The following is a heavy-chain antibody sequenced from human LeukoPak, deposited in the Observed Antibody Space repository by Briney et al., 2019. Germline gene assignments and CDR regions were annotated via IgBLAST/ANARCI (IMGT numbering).Heavy chain of an antibody. CDR3: AKDWIQFNRVFDCFDS. CDR1: GFPFETNA. V-gene: IGHV3-23*01. CDR2: IGNTET. Sequence: GGSLRLSCATSGFPFETNAMSWVRQAPGKGLEWVATIGNTETFYADSVTGRFTISRDNSKNTVNLQMNRLRVEDTAIYYCAKDWIQFNRVFDCFDSWGQGTLVAVSS. D-gene: IGHD5-18*01. J-gene: IGHJ4*02.